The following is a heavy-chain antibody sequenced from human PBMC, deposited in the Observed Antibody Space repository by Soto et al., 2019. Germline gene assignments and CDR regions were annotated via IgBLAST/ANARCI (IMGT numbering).Heavy chain of an antibody. D-gene: IGHD2-2*01. CDR1: GFTFSSYA. Sequence: GGSLRLSCAASGFTFSSYAMSWVRQAPGKGLEWVSAISGSGGSTYYADSVQGGFTISRDNSQNTLYLQMNSLIAEDTAVYFCANSPPLLRYCISTRCRASRFHPRGQGTLVTVS. V-gene: IGHV3-23*01. CDR3: ANSPPLLRYCISTRCRASRFHP. CDR2: ISGSGGST. J-gene: IGHJ5*02.